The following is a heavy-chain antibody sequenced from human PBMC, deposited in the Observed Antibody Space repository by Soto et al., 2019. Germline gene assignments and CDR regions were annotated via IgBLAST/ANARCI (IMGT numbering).Heavy chain of an antibody. Sequence: PSETLSLTCAVYGGSFSGYYWTWIRQPPWTGLEWIGEINHSGSTNYNPSLKSRVTISVDTSKNQFSLKLTSVTAADTAVYYCARDKITGLFDYWGQGTLVT. CDR3: ARDKITGLFDY. V-gene: IGHV4-34*01. CDR2: INHSGST. CDR1: GGSFSGYY. D-gene: IGHD2-8*02. J-gene: IGHJ4*02.